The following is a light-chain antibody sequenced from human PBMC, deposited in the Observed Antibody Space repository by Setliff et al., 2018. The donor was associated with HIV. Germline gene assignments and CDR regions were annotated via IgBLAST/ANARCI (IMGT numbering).Light chain of an antibody. CDR2: EVS. CDR1: SSDVGNYNL. Sequence: QSALTQPASVSGSPGQSITISCTGTSSDVGNYNLVSWYQQHPGKAPKFIIYEVSKRPSGVSHRFSGSKSGNTASLTISGLQAEDEADYCCCAYAGSYTSLYVFGTGTKVTVL. J-gene: IGLJ1*01. V-gene: IGLV2-23*02. CDR3: CAYAGSYTSLYV.